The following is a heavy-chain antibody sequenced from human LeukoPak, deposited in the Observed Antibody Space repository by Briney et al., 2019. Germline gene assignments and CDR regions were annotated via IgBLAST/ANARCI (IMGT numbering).Heavy chain of an antibody. CDR1: GFTFRDYY. J-gene: IGHJ4*02. Sequence: GGSLRLSCAASGFTFRDYYVTWIRQAPGKGLEWVSYISSTGSTIYYADSVKGRFTIPRDNAKNSLYLQMNSLRAEDTAVYYCARARDPYYYGSGSYSGGMLSDYWGQGTLVTVSS. D-gene: IGHD3-10*01. CDR2: ISSTGSTI. CDR3: ARARDPYYYGSGSYSGGMLSDY. V-gene: IGHV3-11*04.